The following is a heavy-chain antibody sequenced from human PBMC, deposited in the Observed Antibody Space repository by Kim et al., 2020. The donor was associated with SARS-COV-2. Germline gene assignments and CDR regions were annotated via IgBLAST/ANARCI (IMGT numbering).Heavy chain of an antibody. V-gene: IGHV3-48*03. D-gene: IGHD3-9*01. J-gene: IGHJ6*02. CDR3: ASSRGATYYDILTGSPLGYYYGGMDV. Sequence: GGSLRLSCAASGFTFSSYEMNWVRQAPGKGLEWVSYISSSGSTIYYADSVKGRFTISRDNAKNSLYLQMNSLRAEDTAVYYCASSRGATYYDILTGSPLGYYYGGMDVWGQGTTVTVSS. CDR1: GFTFSSYE. CDR2: ISSSGSTI.